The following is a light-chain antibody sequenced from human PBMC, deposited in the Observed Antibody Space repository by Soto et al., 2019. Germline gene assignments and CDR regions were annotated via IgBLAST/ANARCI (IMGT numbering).Light chain of an antibody. J-gene: IGKJ3*01. CDR2: AAS. CDR1: QSISSY. V-gene: IGKV1-39*01. Sequence: DIQMTQSPSSLSASVGDRVTITCRASQSISSYLNWYQQKQGKAPTLLIYAASTLHTGVPSRFSGSGSGTDFTLTISSLQPEDFATYYCQQSYSTPFTFGPGTKVEIK. CDR3: QQSYSTPFT.